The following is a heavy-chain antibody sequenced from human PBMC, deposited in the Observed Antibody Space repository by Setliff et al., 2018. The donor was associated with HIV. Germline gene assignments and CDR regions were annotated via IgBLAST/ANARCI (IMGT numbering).Heavy chain of an antibody. CDR1: GDSITSGHFY. V-gene: IGHV4-39*01. CDR2: ILDGRVT. CDR3: ARPHSGRGGGAYFDP. J-gene: IGHJ5*02. D-gene: IGHD6-19*01. Sequence: SETLSLTCTVSGDSITSGHFYWGWIRQAPGKGLEWIGNILDGRVTFFNPSLRGRVTISVGASKNQVSLNLRSVTAADSAVYHCARPHSGRGGGAYFDPWGQGILVTVSS.